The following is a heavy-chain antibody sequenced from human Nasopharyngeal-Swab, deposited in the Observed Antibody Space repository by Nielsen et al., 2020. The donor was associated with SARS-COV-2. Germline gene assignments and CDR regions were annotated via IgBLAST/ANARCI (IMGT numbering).Heavy chain of an antibody. CDR1: GFTFSSYA. Sequence: GESLNISCAASGFTFSSYAISWVRQAPGKGLEWVSVISGSDHTTYYADSVKGRFTISRDNSKNTVNLQMNSLRVEDTAIYYCAKDRDSGDDSDDYYHYYGMDVWGQGTTVTVFS. V-gene: IGHV3-23*01. D-gene: IGHD5-12*01. J-gene: IGHJ6*02. CDR3: AKDRDSGDDSDDYYHYYGMDV. CDR2: ISGSDHTT.